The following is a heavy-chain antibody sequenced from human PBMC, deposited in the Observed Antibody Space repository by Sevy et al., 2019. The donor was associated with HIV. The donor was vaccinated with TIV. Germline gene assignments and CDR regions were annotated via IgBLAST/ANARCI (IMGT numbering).Heavy chain of an antibody. CDR2: INQDGSEK. D-gene: IGHD1-7*01. Sequence: GGSLRLSCAASGFTFSNYWMSWVRQAPGKGLECVANINQDGSEKYYLDAVKGRFIVSRDNAKNSLYMQMNSLRAEDSAVYYCEREQITGSKPDYVDSWGQGTLVTVSS. V-gene: IGHV3-7*01. J-gene: IGHJ4*02. CDR3: EREQITGSKPDYVDS. CDR1: GFTFSNYW.